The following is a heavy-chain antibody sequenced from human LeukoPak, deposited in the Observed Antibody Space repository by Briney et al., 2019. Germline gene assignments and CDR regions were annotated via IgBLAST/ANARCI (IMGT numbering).Heavy chain of an antibody. D-gene: IGHD5-18*01. CDR1: GGSFSGYY. CDR2: INHSGST. J-gene: IGHJ4*02. V-gene: IGHV4-34*01. Sequence: SETLSLTCAVYGGSFSGYYWSWIRQPPGKGLEWIGEINHSGSTNYNPSLKSRVTISVDTSKNQFSLKLSSVTAADTAVYYCARGRTWIQLWLLDYWGQGTLVTVSS. CDR3: ARGRTWIQLWLLDY.